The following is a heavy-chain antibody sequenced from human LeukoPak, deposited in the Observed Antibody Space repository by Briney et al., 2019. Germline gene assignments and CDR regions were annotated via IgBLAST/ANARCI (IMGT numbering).Heavy chain of an antibody. D-gene: IGHD1-26*01. CDR2: ISSSSSYI. CDR3: ARDKLMGATDY. CDR1: GFTFGSYS. Sequence: KPGGSLRLSCAASGFTFGSYSMNWVRQAPGKGLEWVSSISSSSSYIYYADSVKGRFTISRDNAKNSLYLQMNSLRAEDTAVYYCARDKLMGATDYWGQGTLVTVSS. V-gene: IGHV3-21*01. J-gene: IGHJ4*02.